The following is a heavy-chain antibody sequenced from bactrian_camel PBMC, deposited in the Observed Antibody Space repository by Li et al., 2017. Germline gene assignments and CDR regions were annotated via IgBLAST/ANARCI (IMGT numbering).Heavy chain of an antibody. J-gene: IGHJ4*01. D-gene: IGHD5*01. V-gene: IGHV3S1*01. Sequence: HVQLVESGGGSVQAGGSLRLSCAASGYTYNRNCMAWFRQAPGKAREGVASIHTSASRTRYGDSVQGRFTISADTAKNAVYLQLTDLEPEDTATYYYAADRARTGGSCSLVSGLYDYLGHGTQVTVS. CDR2: IHTSASRT. CDR3: AADRARTGGSCSLVSGLYDY. CDR1: GYTYNRNC.